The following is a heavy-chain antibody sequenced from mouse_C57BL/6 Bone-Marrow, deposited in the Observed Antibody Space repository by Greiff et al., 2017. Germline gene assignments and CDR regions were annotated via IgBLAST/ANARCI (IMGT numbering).Heavy chain of an antibody. CDR2: IYPRSGNT. Sequence: VQLQQSGAELARPGASVKLSCKASGYTFTSYGISWVKQRPGQGLEWIGEIYPRSGNTYYNEKFKGKATLTADKSSSTAYMELRSLTSEDSAVYFCARVPPLWPFDYWGQGTTLTVSA. V-gene: IGHV1-81*01. CDR1: GYTFTSYG. J-gene: IGHJ2*01. D-gene: IGHD1-1*01. CDR3: ARVPPLWPFDY.